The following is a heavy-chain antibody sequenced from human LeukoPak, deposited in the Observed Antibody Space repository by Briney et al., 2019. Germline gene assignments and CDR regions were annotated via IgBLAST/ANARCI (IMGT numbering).Heavy chain of an antibody. CDR3: VGLIPYYFDY. V-gene: IGHV1-69*04. J-gene: IGHJ4*02. CDR1: GGTFSNNA. Sequence: SVKVSCKVSGGTFSNNAISWVRQAPGQGLEWMGRIIPILGITDYAQKFQGRVTITADKSTSTAYMELGSLRSEDTAVCYCVGLIPYYFDYWGQGTLVTVSS. CDR2: IIPILGIT. D-gene: IGHD3-16*01.